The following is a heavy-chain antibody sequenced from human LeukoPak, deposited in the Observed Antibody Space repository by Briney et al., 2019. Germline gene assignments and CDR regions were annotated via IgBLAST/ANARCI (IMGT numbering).Heavy chain of an antibody. V-gene: IGHV3-23*01. CDR1: GFTFSSYA. J-gene: IGHJ4*02. D-gene: IGHD1-26*01. CDR2: IRDSGSST. CDR3: AKYGPQDSGSSHFDY. Sequence: GGSPRLSCAASGFTFSSYAMSWVRQAPGKGLEWVSAIRDSGSSTHYADSVKGRFTTSRDNSKNTLFLQMNSLRAEDTAIYYCAKYGPQDSGSSHFDYWGQGALVTVSS.